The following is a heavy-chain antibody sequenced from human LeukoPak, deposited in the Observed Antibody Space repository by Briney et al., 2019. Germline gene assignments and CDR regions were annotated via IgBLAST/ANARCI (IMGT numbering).Heavy chain of an antibody. CDR3: ARGRRYSGYEFDY. V-gene: IGHV3-21*01. CDR2: ISSSSSYI. Sequence: GGSLRLSCAASGFTFSSYSMYWVRQAPGKGLEWVSSISSSSSYIYYADSVKGRFTISRDNAKNSLYLQMNSLRAEDTAVYYCARGRRYSGYEFDYWGQGTLVTVSS. CDR1: GFTFSSYS. J-gene: IGHJ4*02. D-gene: IGHD5-12*01.